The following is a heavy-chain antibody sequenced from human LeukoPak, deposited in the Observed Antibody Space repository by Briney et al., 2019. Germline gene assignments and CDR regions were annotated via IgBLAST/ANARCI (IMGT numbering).Heavy chain of an antibody. CDR1: GFTFSNYD. CDR2: IGTAGDI. Sequence: GGSLRLSCAASGFTFSNYDMHWVRQAPGKGLEWVSGIGTAGDIYYPGSVKGRFTISRDNAKNSLYLQMNSLRAEDTAVYYCAELGITMIGGVWGKGTTVTISS. V-gene: IGHV3-13*01. CDR3: AELGITMIGGV. J-gene: IGHJ6*04. D-gene: IGHD3-10*02.